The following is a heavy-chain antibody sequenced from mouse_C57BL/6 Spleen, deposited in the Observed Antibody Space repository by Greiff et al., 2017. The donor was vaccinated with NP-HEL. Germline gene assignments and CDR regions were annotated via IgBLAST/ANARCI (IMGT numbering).Heavy chain of an antibody. V-gene: IGHV1-82*01. CDR3: ARRGGGESWFAY. J-gene: IGHJ3*01. Sequence: VQLQQSGPELVKPGASVKISCKASGYAFSSSWMNWVKQRPGKGLEWIGRIYPGDGDTNYNGKFKGKATLTADKSSSTAYMQLSSLTSEDSAVYFCARRGGGESWFAYWGQGTLVTVSA. CDR1: GYAFSSSW. CDR2: IYPGDGDT.